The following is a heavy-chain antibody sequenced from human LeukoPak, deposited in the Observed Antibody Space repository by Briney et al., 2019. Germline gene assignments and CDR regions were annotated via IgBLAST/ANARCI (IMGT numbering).Heavy chain of an antibody. CDR1: GGSFSGYY. J-gene: IGHJ5*02. Sequence: PSETLSLTCAVYGGSFSGYYWSWIRQPPGKGLEWIGEINHSGSTNYNPSLKSRVTISVDTSKNQFSLKLSSVTAADTAVYYCARGPLVVVVAARWFDPWGQGTLVTVSS. D-gene: IGHD2-15*01. CDR3: ARGPLVVVVAARWFDP. CDR2: INHSGST. V-gene: IGHV4-34*01.